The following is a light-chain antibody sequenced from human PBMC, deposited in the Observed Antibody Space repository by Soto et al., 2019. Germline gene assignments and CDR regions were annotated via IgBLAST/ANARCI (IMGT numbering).Light chain of an antibody. Sequence: QSVLTQPASVSGSPGQSITISCTGTSSDVGGYNYVSWYQQHPGKAPKLMIYEVSNRPSGVSNRFSGSTSGNTASLTISGLQAQDEADYYCCSYTGSTTYVFGTGTKVTVL. CDR1: SSDVGGYNY. CDR3: CSYTGSTTYV. V-gene: IGLV2-14*01. J-gene: IGLJ1*01. CDR2: EVS.